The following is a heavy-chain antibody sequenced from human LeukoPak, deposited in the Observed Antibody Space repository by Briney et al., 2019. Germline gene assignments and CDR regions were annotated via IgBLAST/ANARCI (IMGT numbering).Heavy chain of an antibody. J-gene: IGHJ4*02. CDR1: RFTHHSYW. V-gene: IGHV3-7*01. CDR2: IKQDGSEK. CDR3: ARDRRYYYDSSGDDY. D-gene: IGHD3-22*01. Sequence: PGVTQRLPCAASRFTHHSYWMSWARQAPGKALEGVANIKQDGSEKYYVDSVKGRFTISRDNAKNSLYLQMNSLRAEDTAVYYCARDRRYYYDSSGDDYWGQGTLVTVSS.